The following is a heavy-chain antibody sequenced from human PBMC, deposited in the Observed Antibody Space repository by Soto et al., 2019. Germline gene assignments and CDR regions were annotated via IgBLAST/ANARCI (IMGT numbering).Heavy chain of an antibody. J-gene: IGHJ4*02. V-gene: IGHV3-33*01. CDR1: GFTFSSYG. D-gene: IGHD4-17*01. CDR3: ARVLGDYGPYYFDY. CDR2: IWYDGSNK. Sequence: GGSLRLSCAASGFTFSSYGMHWVRQAPGKGLEWVAVIWYDGSNKYYADSVKGRFTISRDNSKNTLYLQMNSLRAEDTAVYYCARVLGDYGPYYFDYWGQGTLVTVSS.